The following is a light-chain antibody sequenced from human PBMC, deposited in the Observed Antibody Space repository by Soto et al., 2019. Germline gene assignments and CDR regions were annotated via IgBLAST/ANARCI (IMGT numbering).Light chain of an antibody. CDR1: RNVDIH. V-gene: IGKV3-15*01. CDR2: GAS. CDR3: QQYKSWPRT. J-gene: IGKJ1*01. Sequence: EIVMTQSPATLSVSPGERATLSCRASRNVDIHIAWFQQRAGQAPRLLIYGASTRATGIPAKFSGSGAGTDFTLTVTSLQSEDFAVYYCQQYKSWPRTFGQGTKVEIK.